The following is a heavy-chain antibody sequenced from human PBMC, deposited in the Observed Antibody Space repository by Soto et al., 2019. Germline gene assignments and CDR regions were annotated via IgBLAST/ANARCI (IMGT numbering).Heavy chain of an antibody. V-gene: IGHV3-23*01. CDR2: ITDGGGSK. CDR1: GFTFGSYA. J-gene: IGHJ4*02. Sequence: EVQLLESGGGLVQPGGSLRLSCTASGFTFGSYAMSWVRQAPGKGLEWVSGITDGGGSKFYADSVQGRFTISRDNSKNTLYLQMRSLTAEDTAIYYCANVGLFRNGYMGVVRGDYWGQGTLVTVSA. D-gene: IGHD2-2*02. CDR3: ANVGLFRNGYMGVVRGDY.